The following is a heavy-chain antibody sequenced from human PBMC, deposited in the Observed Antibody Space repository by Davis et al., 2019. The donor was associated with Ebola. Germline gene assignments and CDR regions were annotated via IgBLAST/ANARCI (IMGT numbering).Heavy chain of an antibody. Sequence: ESLKISCSVTGYSISSGYYWGWIRQPPGKGLECIAYMYHSGNTHYNPSLRSRVTISVDTSKNQFSLKLSSVTAADTAVYYCASTGVYWGQGTLVTVSS. CDR2: MYHSGNT. CDR3: ASTGVY. J-gene: IGHJ4*02. D-gene: IGHD4-23*01. V-gene: IGHV4-38-2*02. CDR1: GYSISSGYY.